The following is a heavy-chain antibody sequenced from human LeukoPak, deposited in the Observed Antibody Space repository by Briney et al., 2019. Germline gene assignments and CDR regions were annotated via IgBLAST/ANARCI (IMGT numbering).Heavy chain of an antibody. CDR2: IHYIGHI. CDR3: ARWSVAAIGDTGGFDI. D-gene: IGHD2-8*02. J-gene: IGHJ3*02. Sequence: SETLSLTCTVSGGSISSTTYYWGWIRQPPGKGLEWIGSIHYIGHILYNPSLKSRVTISVDTSKNQFSLKLTSVTASDTAVHYCARWSVAAIGDTGGFDIWGQGIMVTVSS. CDR1: GGSISSTTYY. V-gene: IGHV4-39*01.